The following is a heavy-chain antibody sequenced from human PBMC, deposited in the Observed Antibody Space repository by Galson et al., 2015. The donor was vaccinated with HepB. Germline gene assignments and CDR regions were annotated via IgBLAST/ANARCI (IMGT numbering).Heavy chain of an antibody. CDR1: AFTFSDYY. J-gene: IGHJ4*02. CDR2: ISGSGSSI. Sequence: SLRLSCAASAFTFSDYYMSWIRQAPGKGLEWVSYISGSGSSIYYADSVKGRFTISRDNAKNSLYLQMRSLRADDTAIYYCAKCSGSNWFVPHHFDSWGQGTLVTVSS. V-gene: IGHV3-11*01. D-gene: IGHD6-13*01. CDR3: AKCSGSNWFVPHHFDS.